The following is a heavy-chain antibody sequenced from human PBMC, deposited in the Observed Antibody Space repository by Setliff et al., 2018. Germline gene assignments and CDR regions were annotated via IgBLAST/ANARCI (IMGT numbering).Heavy chain of an antibody. J-gene: IGHJ4*02. Sequence: SETLSLTCTVSGGSVNSGYDNWNWLRQPAGKGLEWIGHINRRGSTNFSPSLKSRVTISLDTSKNQFSLNLTSVTAADTAVYFCATSGFCSSGSCYSFDDWGQGALVTVSS. D-gene: IGHD2-15*01. CDR1: GGSVNSGYDN. CDR3: ATSGFCSSGSCYSFDD. V-gene: IGHV4-61*09. CDR2: INRRGST.